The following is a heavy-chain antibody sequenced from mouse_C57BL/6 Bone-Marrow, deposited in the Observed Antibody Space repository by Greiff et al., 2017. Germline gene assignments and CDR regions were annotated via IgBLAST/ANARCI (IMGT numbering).Heavy chain of an antibody. CDR2: IHPNSGST. D-gene: IGHD2-4*01. CDR1: GYTFTSYW. J-gene: IGHJ3*01. V-gene: IGHV1-64*01. CDR3: ASVYYDYDAWFAY. Sequence: QVQLKQPGAELVKPGASVKLSCKASGYTFTSYWMHWVKQRPGQGLEWIGMIHPNSGSTNYNEKFKSKATLTVDKSSSTAYMQLSSLTSEDSAVYYCASVYYDYDAWFAYWGQGTLVTVSA.